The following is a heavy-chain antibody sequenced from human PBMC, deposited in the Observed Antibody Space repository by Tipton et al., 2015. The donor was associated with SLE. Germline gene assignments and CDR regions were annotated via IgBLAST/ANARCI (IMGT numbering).Heavy chain of an antibody. Sequence: SLRLSCAASGFTFSSYGMHWVRQAPGKGLEWVAFIRYDGSNKYYADSVKGRFTISRDNSKNTLYLQMNSLRAEDTAVYYCAKGEYSSSWNAFDIWGQGTMVTVSS. V-gene: IGHV3-30*02. CDR2: IRYDGSNK. CDR1: GFTFSSYG. J-gene: IGHJ3*02. CDR3: AKGEYSSSWNAFDI. D-gene: IGHD6-13*01.